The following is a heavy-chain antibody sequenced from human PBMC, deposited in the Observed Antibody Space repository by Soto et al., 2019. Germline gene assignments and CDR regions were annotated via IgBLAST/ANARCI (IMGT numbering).Heavy chain of an antibody. D-gene: IGHD3-22*01. CDR2: ISYDGSNK. Sequence: QVQLVESGGGVVQPGRSLRLSCAASGFTFSSYAMHWVRQAPGKGLEWVAVISYDGSNKYYADSVKGRFTISRDNSKNTLYLKMNSLRAEDTAVYYCARDEYYYDSSGSLDWGQGTLVTVSS. V-gene: IGHV3-30-3*01. CDR3: ARDEYYYDSSGSLD. CDR1: GFTFSSYA. J-gene: IGHJ4*02.